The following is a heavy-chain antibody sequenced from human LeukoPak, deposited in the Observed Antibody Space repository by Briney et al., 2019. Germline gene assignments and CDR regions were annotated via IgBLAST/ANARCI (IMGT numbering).Heavy chain of an antibody. V-gene: IGHV4-30-2*01. J-gene: IGHJ6*03. Sequence: LVNPTQTLTLTCTFSGFSLSTSGVGVGWIRQPPGKGLEWIGYIYHSGSTHYNPSLKSRVTISVDRSKNQFSLKLSSVTAADTAVYYCARSDPNQSLVVPAAMVYMDVWGKGTTVTVSS. D-gene: IGHD2-2*01. CDR1: GFSLSTSGVG. CDR3: ARSDPNQSLVVPAAMVYMDV. CDR2: IYHSGST.